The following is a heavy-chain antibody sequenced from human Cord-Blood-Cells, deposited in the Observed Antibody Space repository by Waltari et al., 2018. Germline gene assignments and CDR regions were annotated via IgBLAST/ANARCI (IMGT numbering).Heavy chain of an antibody. Sequence: QVQLQQWGAGLLKPSETLSLTCAVYGGSFSGSYWGWIGQPPGKGLEWIGEINHSGSTNYNPSLKSRVTISVDTSKNQFSLKLSSVTAADTAVYYCARGGVPAAPFNWFDPWGQGTLVTVSS. D-gene: IGHD2-2*01. J-gene: IGHJ5*02. CDR3: ARGGVPAAPFNWFDP. CDR1: GGSFSGSY. V-gene: IGHV4-34*01. CDR2: INHSGST.